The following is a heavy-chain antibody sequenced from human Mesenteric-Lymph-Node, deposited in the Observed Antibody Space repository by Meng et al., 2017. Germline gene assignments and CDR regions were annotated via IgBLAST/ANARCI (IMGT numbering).Heavy chain of an antibody. CDR3: ARDFSSPEKGGFDY. CDR2: ISWNSGSI. Sequence: GGSLRLSCAASGFTFDDYAMHWVRQAPGKGLEWVSGISWNSGSIGYADSVKGRFTISRDNAKNSLYLQMNSLRAEDTALYYCARDFSSPEKGGFDYWGQGTLVTVSS. J-gene: IGHJ4*02. V-gene: IGHV3-9*01. CDR1: GFTFDDYA. D-gene: IGHD2-2*01.